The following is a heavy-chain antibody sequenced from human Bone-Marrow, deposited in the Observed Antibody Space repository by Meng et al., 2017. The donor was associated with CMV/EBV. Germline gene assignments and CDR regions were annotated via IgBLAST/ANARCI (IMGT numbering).Heavy chain of an antibody. Sequence: SETLSLPCTVSGGPVSRGSYYWNWIRQTPGKGLEWIGNIYYNGGTNYNPSLKSRVSISVDPSKNQFSLKLSSVTAAGPAVYHCERFPGPYSSSSAPSYYYGMDVWGQGTTVTVSS. CDR2: IYYNGGT. CDR3: ERFPGPYSSSSAPSYYYGMDV. V-gene: IGHV4-61*01. J-gene: IGHJ6*02. D-gene: IGHD6-6*01. CDR1: GGPVSRGSYY.